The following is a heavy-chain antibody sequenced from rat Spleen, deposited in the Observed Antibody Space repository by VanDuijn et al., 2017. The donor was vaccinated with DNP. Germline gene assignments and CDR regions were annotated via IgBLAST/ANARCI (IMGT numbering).Heavy chain of an antibody. J-gene: IGHJ2*01. CDR2: ITPTGDGT. CDR3: IRVRDGTYGDY. D-gene: IGHD1-12*02. Sequence: EVQLVESGGGLVQPGRSLKLSCVASGFTFNNFWMTWIRQAPGKGLEWVASITPTGDGTYYPDSVKGRFTVSRDDAKTTLYLQMNSLRSGDTATYYCIRVRDGTYGDYWGQGVMVTVSS. V-gene: IGHV5-31*01. CDR1: GFTFNNFW.